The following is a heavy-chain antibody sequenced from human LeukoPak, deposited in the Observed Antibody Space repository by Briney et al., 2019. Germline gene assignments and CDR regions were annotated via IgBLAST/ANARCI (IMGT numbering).Heavy chain of an antibody. CDR3: ARGRQWFGNNWFDP. J-gene: IGHJ5*02. CDR1: GGSFSSYY. V-gene: IGHV4-34*01. CDR2: INHSGSS. Sequence: SEALSLTCAVYGGSFSSYYWSWIRQPPGKGLEWIGEINHSGSSNYNPSLKNRVTISLDTSKNQFSLKLRSVTAADTAVYYCARGRQWFGNNWFDPWGQGTLVTVSS. D-gene: IGHD3-10*01.